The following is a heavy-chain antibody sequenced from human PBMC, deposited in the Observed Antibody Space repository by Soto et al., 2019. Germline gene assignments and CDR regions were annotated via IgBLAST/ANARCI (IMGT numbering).Heavy chain of an antibody. CDR2: ISYSGST. J-gene: IGHJ6*03. CDR3: ASKSGGSDLTPGYYYYDMDV. CDR1: GGSISSYY. V-gene: IGHV4-59*08. Sequence: QVQLQESGPGLVKPSETLSLTCTVSGGSISSYYWSWIRQPPGKGLEWIGYISYSGSTNYHPSLRSRMTISVDTTNNHYSLKRSSVTAANTAVYYWASKSGGSDLTPGYYYYDMDVWGKGTTVTVSS. D-gene: IGHD2-15*01.